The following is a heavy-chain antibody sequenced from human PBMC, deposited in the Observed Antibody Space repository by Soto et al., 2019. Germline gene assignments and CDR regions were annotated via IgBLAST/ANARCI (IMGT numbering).Heavy chain of an antibody. Sequence: QVQLVQSGAEVKKPGASVKVSCKASGYTFTSFYMHWVRQAPGQGPEWMGLINPSGASTTYAQKCQGSGTMTRDTPTTSVYTALSSLRSVATAVYYCARAGCGGGWSLDYWGQGTLVTVSS. J-gene: IGHJ4*02. CDR1: GYTFTSFY. D-gene: IGHD2-21*01. CDR3: ARAGCGGGWSLDY. V-gene: IGHV1-46*01. CDR2: INPSGAST.